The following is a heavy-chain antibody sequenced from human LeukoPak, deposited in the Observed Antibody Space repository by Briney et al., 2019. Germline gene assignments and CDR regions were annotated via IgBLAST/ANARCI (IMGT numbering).Heavy chain of an antibody. V-gene: IGHV3-23*01. CDR1: GFTFINYA. CDR2: ISASGTT. D-gene: IGHD1-26*01. Sequence: PGGSLRLSCAASGFTFINYAMNWVRQAPGKGLEWVSVISASGTTYYTDSVQGRFRISRDNSKNTLYLQMSSLRAEDTAIYYCAKDRGYSRSYPQFQYWGQGTLVTVSP. CDR3: AKDRGYSRSYPQFQY. J-gene: IGHJ1*01.